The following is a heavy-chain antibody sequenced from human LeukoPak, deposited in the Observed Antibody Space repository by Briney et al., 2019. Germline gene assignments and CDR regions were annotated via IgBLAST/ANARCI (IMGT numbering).Heavy chain of an antibody. CDR2: VHPDGRI. D-gene: IGHD1-14*01. CDR3: AKLTYYNPIHYFDY. J-gene: IGHJ4*02. Sequence: GESLKISCKGSRYSFSNDYIGWVRQMPGKDLEWMVIVHPDGRIKYSPSFEGQVTISADKSVNTAYVHWSSLKASDSAMYYCAKLTYYNPIHYFDYWGQGTQVTVSS. V-gene: IGHV5-51*01. CDR1: RYSFSNDY.